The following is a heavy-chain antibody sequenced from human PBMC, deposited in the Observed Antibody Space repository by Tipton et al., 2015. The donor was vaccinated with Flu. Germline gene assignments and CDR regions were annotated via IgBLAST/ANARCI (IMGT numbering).Heavy chain of an antibody. Sequence: TLSLTCTVSGGSISSYYWSWIRQPPGKGLEWIGYIYYSGSTNYNPSLKSRVTISVDTSKNQFSLKLSSVTAANTAVYYWARGGGRQQLDPWYYYGMDVWGQGTTVTVSS. CDR2: IYYSGST. J-gene: IGHJ6*02. CDR3: ARGGGRQQLDPWYYYGMDV. V-gene: IGHV4-59*01. D-gene: IGHD6-13*01. CDR1: GGSISSYY.